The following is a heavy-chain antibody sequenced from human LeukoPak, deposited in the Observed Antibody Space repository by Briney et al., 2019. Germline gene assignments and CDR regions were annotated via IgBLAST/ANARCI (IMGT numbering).Heavy chain of an antibody. D-gene: IGHD5-12*01. CDR2: INHSGST. CDR3: ARDVDSWFDP. J-gene: IGHJ5*02. CDR1: GGSFSGYY. V-gene: IGHV4-34*01. Sequence: SETLSLTCAVYGGSFSGYYWSWIRQPPGKGLEWIGEINHSGSTNYNPSLKSRVTISVDTSKNQFSLKLSSVTAADTAVYYCARDVDSWFDPWGQGTLVTVSS.